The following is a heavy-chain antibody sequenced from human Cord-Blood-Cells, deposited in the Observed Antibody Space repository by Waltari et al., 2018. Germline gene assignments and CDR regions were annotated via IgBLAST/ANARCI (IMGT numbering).Heavy chain of an antibody. Sequence: EVQLVESGGGLVQPGGSLKLSCAASGFTFSGSAMPWVRQASGKGLEWVGRIRSKANSYATAYAASVKGRFTISRDDSKNTAYLQMNSLKTEDTAVYYCTRLAPSDIDYWGQGTLVTVSS. V-gene: IGHV3-73*02. J-gene: IGHJ4*02. CDR3: TRLAPSDIDY. D-gene: IGHD2-2*01. CDR1: GFTFSGSA. CDR2: IRSKANSYAT.